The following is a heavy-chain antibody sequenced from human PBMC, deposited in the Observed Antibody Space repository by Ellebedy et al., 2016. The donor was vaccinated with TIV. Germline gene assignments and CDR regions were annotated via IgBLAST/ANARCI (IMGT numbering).Heavy chain of an antibody. D-gene: IGHD6-6*01. Sequence: GESLKISXAASGFTFSSYGMHWVRQAPGKGLEWVAVISYDGSNKYYADSVKGRFTISRDNSKNTLYLQMNSLRAEDTAVYYCARDPLYSSSSLYYYYYMDVWGKGTTVTVSS. CDR2: ISYDGSNK. V-gene: IGHV3-30*03. J-gene: IGHJ6*03. CDR3: ARDPLYSSSSLYYYYYMDV. CDR1: GFTFSSYG.